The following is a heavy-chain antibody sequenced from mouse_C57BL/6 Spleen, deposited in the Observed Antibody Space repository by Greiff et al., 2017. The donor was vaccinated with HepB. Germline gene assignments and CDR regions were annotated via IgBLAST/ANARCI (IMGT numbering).Heavy chain of an antibody. J-gene: IGHJ3*01. V-gene: IGHV1-61*01. D-gene: IGHD2-4*01. CDR1: GYTFTSYW. CDR2: IYPSDSET. Sequence: QVQLQQPGAELVRPGSSVKLSCKASGYTFTSYWMDWVKQRPGQGLEWIGNIYPSDSETHYNQKFKDKATLTVDKSSSTAYMQLSSLTSEDSAVYYWASSRYDYGRAWFAYWGQGTLVTVSA. CDR3: ASSRYDYGRAWFAY.